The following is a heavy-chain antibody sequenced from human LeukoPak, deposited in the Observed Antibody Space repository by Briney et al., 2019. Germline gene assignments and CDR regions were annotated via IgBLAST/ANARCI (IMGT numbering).Heavy chain of an antibody. CDR3: AKLLTAGGSDY. D-gene: IGHD6-13*01. Sequence: GGSLRLSCAASGFTFSSYDMSWVRQAPGKGLEGVSSIGSSGINTYYADSVKGRFTVSRDNSKNTMYLQMNSLRAEDTAVYYCAKLLTAGGSDYWGQGSLVTVSS. J-gene: IGHJ4*02. V-gene: IGHV3-23*01. CDR1: GFTFSSYD. CDR2: IGSSGINT.